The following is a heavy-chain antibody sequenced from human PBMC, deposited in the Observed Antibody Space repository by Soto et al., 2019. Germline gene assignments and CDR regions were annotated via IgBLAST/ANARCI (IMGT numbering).Heavy chain of an antibody. J-gene: IGHJ6*03. CDR2: FYDSGST. V-gene: IGHV4-59*01. Sequence: QVQLQESGPGLVRPSETLSLTCAVSGVSISSYYWSWIRQPPGKGLEWIGYFYDSGSTNYNPSLKSRVTISVDTSKNQFSLKLSSVTAADTAVDSCARGRFWSGYYQTTYYYYYMDVWGKGTTVTVSS. D-gene: IGHD3-3*01. CDR1: GVSISSYY. CDR3: ARGRFWSGYYQTTYYYYYMDV.